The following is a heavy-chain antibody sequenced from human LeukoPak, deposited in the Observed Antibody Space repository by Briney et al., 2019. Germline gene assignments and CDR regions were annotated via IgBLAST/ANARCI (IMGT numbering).Heavy chain of an antibody. CDR3: ATYYDFWSGYYPTWFY. D-gene: IGHD3-3*01. CDR1: GYTLTELS. CDR2: FDPEDGET. J-gene: IGHJ4*02. V-gene: IGHV1-24*01. Sequence: ASVRVSCKVSGYTLTELSMHWVRQAPGKGLEWMGGFDPEDGETIYAQKFQGRVTMTEDTSTDTAYMELSSLRSEDTAVYYCATYYDFWSGYYPTWFYWGQGTLVTVSS.